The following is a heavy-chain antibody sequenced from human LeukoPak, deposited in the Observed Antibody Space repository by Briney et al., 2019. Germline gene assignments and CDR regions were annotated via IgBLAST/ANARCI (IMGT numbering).Heavy chain of an antibody. CDR3: ARREYCGGGCYSDFDC. CDR1: GYTFTSYD. Sequence: EASVKVSCKASGYTFTSYDINWVRQATGQGLEWMGWMNPNSGNTGYAQKFQGRVTMTRNTSISTAYLELSSLRSEDTAVYYCARREYCGGGCYSDFDCWGQGSLVTASA. J-gene: IGHJ4*02. D-gene: IGHD2-21*02. CDR2: MNPNSGNT. V-gene: IGHV1-8*01.